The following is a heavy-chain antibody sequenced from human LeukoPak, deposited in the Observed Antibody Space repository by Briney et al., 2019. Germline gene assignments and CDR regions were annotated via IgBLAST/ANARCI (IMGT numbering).Heavy chain of an antibody. CDR1: GYTFTSYG. CDR3: ARAGLRYFVWSNYFDY. D-gene: IGHD3-9*01. Sequence: ASEKVSCKASGYTFTSYGISWMRQPPRQGLERMGWSSAYNGNTNYAHNLQGRVTMTTDTSTSTAYMELRSLRSDDAAVYYCARAGLRYFVWSNYFDYWGQGTLVIVSS. CDR2: SSAYNGNT. V-gene: IGHV1-18*04. J-gene: IGHJ4*02.